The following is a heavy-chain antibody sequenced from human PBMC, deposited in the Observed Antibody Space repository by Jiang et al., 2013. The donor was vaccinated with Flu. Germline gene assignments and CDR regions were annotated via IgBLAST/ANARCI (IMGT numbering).Heavy chain of an antibody. CDR1: GFTFSSYG. CDR2: ISYDGSNK. V-gene: IGHV3-33*05. D-gene: IGHD3-10*01. J-gene: IGHJ4*02. Sequence: VQLVESGGGVVQPGRSLRLSCAASGFTFSSYGMHWVRQAPGKGLEWVAVISYDGSNKYYADSVKGRFTISRDNSKNTLYLQMNSLRAEDTAVYYCARGPLWFGAGGFDYWGQGTLVTVSS. CDR3: ARGPLWFGAGGFDY.